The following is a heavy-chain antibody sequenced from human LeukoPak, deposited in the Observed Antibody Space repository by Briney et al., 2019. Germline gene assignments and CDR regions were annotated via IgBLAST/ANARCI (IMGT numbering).Heavy chain of an antibody. V-gene: IGHV5-51*01. J-gene: IGHJ4*02. CDR1: GYSFTTYW. D-gene: IGHD3-22*01. Sequence: GASLKIFCKGSGYSFTTYWIAWVRQMPGKGLEWMGIIYPGDYDTRYSPSCQGQVTISADKSISTAYLQGSSLKASDTAMYYCVRQRDDSYDSSGYYGDWGQGTLVTVSS. CDR2: IYPGDYDT. CDR3: VRQRDDSYDSSGYYGD.